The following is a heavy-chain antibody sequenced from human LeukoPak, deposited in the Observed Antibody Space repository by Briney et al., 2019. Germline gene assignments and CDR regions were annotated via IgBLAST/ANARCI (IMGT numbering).Heavy chain of an antibody. D-gene: IGHD3-22*01. CDR3: ARVYDSSGYHQYWYFDL. CDR1: GGSNSSGGYS. V-gene: IGHV4-30-2*01. J-gene: IGHJ2*01. Sequence: PSETLSLTGAVSGGSNSSGGYSWSWIRQPPGKGLEWIGYIYHSGSTYYNPSLKSRVTISVDRSKNQFSLKLSSVTAADTAMYYCARVYDSSGYHQYWYFDLWGRGTLVTVSS. CDR2: IYHSGST.